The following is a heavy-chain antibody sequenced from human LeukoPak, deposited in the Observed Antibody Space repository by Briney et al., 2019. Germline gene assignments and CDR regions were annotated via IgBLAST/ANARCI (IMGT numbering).Heavy chain of an antibody. CDR1: GFSLSPSGMC. V-gene: IGHV2-70*11. CDR3: AREYSSGWPHY. J-gene: IGHJ4*02. Sequence: SGPTLANPTQTLTLTCTFSGFSLSPSGMCVSWTRQPPGKALEWLARIDWDDDKYYTTSLKTRLTISKDPSKNQVVLTITDMAPVDTATYYCAREYSSGWPHYWGQGTLVTVSS. CDR2: IDWDDDK. D-gene: IGHD6-19*01.